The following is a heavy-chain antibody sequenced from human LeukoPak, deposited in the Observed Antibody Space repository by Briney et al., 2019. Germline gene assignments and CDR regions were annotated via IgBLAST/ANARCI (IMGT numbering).Heavy chain of an antibody. CDR1: GGTFSSYA. D-gene: IGHD3-22*01. CDR3: ARGDGYYDSSGFYYYYMDV. Sequence: SVKVSCKASGGTFSSYAISWVRQAPGQGLEWMGRIIPIFGTANYAQKFQGRVTITTDESTSTAYMELSSLRSEDTAVYYCARGDGYYDSSGFYYYYMDVWGKGTTVTVSS. V-gene: IGHV1-69*05. CDR2: IIPIFGTA. J-gene: IGHJ6*03.